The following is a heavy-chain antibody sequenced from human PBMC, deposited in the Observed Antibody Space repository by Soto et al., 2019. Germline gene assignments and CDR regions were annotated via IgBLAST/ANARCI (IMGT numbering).Heavy chain of an antibody. CDR3: ARGPKLPIVVVPAAILSYYYYYMDV. J-gene: IGHJ6*03. CDR2: MNPNSGNT. CDR1: GYTFTSYD. Sequence: ASVKVSCKASGYTFTSYDINWVRQATGQGLEWMGWMNPNSGNTGYAQKFQGRVTMTRNTSISTAYMELSSLRSEDTAAYYCARGPKLPIVVVPAAILSYYYYYMDVWGKGTTVTVSS. D-gene: IGHD2-2*01. V-gene: IGHV1-8*01.